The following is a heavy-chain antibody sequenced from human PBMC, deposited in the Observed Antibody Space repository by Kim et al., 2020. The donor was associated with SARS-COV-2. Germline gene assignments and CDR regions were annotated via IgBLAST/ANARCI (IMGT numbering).Heavy chain of an antibody. CDR2: INPSGGST. D-gene: IGHD6-19*01. J-gene: IGHJ5*02. CDR3: ARESRIAVAGTHGWFDP. V-gene: IGHV1-46*01. Sequence: ASVKVFCKASGYTFTSYYMHWVRQAPGQGLEWMGIINPSGGSTSYAQKFQGRVTMTRDTSTSTVYMELSSLRSEDTAVYYCARESRIAVAGTHGWFDPWGQGTLVTVS. CDR1: GYTFTSYY.